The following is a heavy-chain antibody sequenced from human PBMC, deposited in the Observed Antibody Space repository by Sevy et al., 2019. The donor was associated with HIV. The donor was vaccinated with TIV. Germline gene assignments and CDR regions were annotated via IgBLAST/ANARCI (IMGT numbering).Heavy chain of an antibody. D-gene: IGHD2-2*02. CDR2: IKQDGSEK. Sequence: GGSLRLSCAASGFTFSSYWMSWVRQAPGKGLEWVANIKQDGSEKYYVDSVKGRFTISRDNAKNSLYLQMNSLRAEDTAVYYCARVWCSSTSCYKAPYFDYWGLGTLVTVSS. CDR3: ARVWCSSTSCYKAPYFDY. V-gene: IGHV3-7*01. J-gene: IGHJ4*02. CDR1: GFTFSSYW.